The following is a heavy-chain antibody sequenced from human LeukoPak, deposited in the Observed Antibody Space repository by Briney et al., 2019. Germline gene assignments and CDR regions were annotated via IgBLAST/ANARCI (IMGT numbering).Heavy chain of an antibody. CDR2: ISPNTGTT. V-gene: IGHV1-2*02. Sequence: ASVKVSCMASGFTFTDYYIHWVRQAPGQRLEWMGWISPNTGTTNYARTFQGRVTMTSDTSINTAYLELSRLRSDDTAVYYCARIPVRRGFYLFDYWSQGTLITVSS. J-gene: IGHJ4*02. CDR1: GFTFTDYY. CDR3: ARIPVRRGFYLFDY. D-gene: IGHD3-22*01.